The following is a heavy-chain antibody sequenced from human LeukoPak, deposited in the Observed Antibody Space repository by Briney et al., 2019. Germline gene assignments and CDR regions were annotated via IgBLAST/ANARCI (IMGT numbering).Heavy chain of an antibody. J-gene: IGHJ5*02. V-gene: IGHV1-69*13. CDR2: IIPIFGTA. CDR1: GGTFSSYA. Sequence: ASVKVSCKASGGTFSSYAISWVRQAPGQGLEWMGGIIPIFGTANYAQKFQGRVTITADESTSTAYMELSSLRSEDTAVYYCARDMGITMVRGTWFDPWGQGTLVTVSS. CDR3: ARDMGITMVRGTWFDP. D-gene: IGHD3-10*01.